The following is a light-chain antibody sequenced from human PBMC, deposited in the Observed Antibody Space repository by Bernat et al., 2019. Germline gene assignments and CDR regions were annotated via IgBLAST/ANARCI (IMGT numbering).Light chain of an antibody. CDR3: AAWDDSLSAFYV. CDR2: RNN. CDR1: SSNIGSNY. J-gene: IGLJ1*01. V-gene: IGLV1-47*01. Sequence: QSVLTQPPSASGTPGQRVTISCSGSSSNIGSNYVYWYQQLPGTAPKLLIYRNNQRPSGVPDRFSGHKSGTSASLASSVLRCEDEADYYCAAWDDSLSAFYVFGTGTKVPVL.